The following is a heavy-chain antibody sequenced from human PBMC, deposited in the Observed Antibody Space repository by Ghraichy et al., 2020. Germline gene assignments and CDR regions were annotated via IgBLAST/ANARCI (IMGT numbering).Heavy chain of an antibody. D-gene: IGHD3-3*01. Sequence: ESLNISCAVYGGSFSGYYWSWIRQPPGKGLEWIGEINHSGSTNYNPSLKSRDTISVDTSKNQFSLKLSSVTAADTAVYYCARGPSITIFGVVIIRPFDYWGQGTLVTVSS. CDR2: INHSGST. CDR1: GGSFSGYY. CDR3: ARGPSITIFGVVIIRPFDY. V-gene: IGHV4-34*01. J-gene: IGHJ4*02.